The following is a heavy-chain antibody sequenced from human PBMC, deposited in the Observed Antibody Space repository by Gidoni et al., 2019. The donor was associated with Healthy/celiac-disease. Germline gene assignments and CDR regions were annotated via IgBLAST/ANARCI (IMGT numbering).Heavy chain of an antibody. V-gene: IGHV4-61*02. CDR2: IYTSGST. CDR3: AREIPIGVIRNWFDP. CDR1: GPSISSVSYY. D-gene: IGHD2-8*01. J-gene: IGHJ5*02. Sequence: QVQLQESCPGLVKPSQTLSLTCTLSGPSISSVSYYWSCIRRPPGKGLEWIGRIYTSGSTNYNPSLKSRVTISVDTSKNQFSLKLSSVTAADTAVYYCAREIPIGVIRNWFDPWGQGTLVTVSS.